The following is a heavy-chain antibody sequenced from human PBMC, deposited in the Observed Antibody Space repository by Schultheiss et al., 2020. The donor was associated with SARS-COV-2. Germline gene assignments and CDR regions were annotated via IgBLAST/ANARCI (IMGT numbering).Heavy chain of an antibody. CDR3: ARDNNIGATPIFYRRENWFDP. D-gene: IGHD3-3*01. V-gene: IGHV1-18*01. CDR2: ISAYNGNT. J-gene: IGHJ5*02. Sequence: GESLKISCKASGYTFTSYGISWVRQAPGQGLEWMGWISAYNGNTNYAQKLQGRVTMTTDTSTSTAYMELRSLRSDDTAVYYCARDNNIGATPIFYRRENWFDPWGQGTLVTVSS. CDR1: GYTFTSYG.